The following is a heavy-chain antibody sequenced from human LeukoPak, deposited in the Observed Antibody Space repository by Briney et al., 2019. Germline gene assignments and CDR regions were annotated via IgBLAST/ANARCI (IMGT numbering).Heavy chain of an antibody. D-gene: IGHD6-6*01. CDR2: ISSSSSYI. CDR1: GFTFSSYS. J-gene: IGHJ6*03. V-gene: IGHV3-21*01. CDR3: ARQYSSSSRTYYYYMDV. Sequence: GGSLRLSCAASGFTFSSYSMNWVRQAPGKGLECVSSISSSSSYIYYADSVKGRFTISRDKAKNSLYLQMNSLRAEDTAVYYCARQYSSSSRTYYYYMDVWGKGTTVTVSS.